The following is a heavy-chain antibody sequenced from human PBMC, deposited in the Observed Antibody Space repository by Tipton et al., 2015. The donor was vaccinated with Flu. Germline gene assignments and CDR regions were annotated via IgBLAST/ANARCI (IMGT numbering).Heavy chain of an antibody. CDR3: ARGSGSGTFMIFDI. V-gene: IGHV4-4*07. CDR1: GGSLSSYY. CDR2: IYTSGST. J-gene: IGHJ4*02. D-gene: IGHD3-10*01. Sequence: TLSLTCTVSGGSLSSYYWSWIRQPAGKGLEWIGRIYTSGSTNYNPSLKSRLTMSLDASKQQFSLKLSSVTAADTAVYYCARGSGSGTFMIFDIWGQGTLVTVSS.